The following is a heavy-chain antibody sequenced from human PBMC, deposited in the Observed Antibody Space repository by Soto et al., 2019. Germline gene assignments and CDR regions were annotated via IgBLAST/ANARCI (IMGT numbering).Heavy chain of an antibody. J-gene: IGHJ5*02. CDR1: GGPFSRSSYY. CDR3: ARPYYDSDGFGLDP. CDR2: MYYSGSA. Sequence: SETLSLTCTVSGGPFSRSSYYWGWIRQPPGKGLEWIGCMYYSGSAYYNPSLKSRVTISVDTSKNQLSLRLSSVTAADTAVYYCARPYYDSDGFGLDPWGQGTLVTVSS. V-gene: IGHV4-39*01. D-gene: IGHD3-22*01.